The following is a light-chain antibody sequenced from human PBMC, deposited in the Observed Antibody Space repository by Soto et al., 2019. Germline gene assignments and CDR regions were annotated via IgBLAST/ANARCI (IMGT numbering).Light chain of an antibody. CDR1: SSNIGSNT. V-gene: IGLV1-44*01. J-gene: IGLJ7*01. CDR3: AAWDDSLNGAV. CDR2: SNN. Sequence: QSVLTQPPSASGTPGQRVTISCSGSSSNIGSNTVNWYQHFPGTAPKLLIYSNNQRPSGVPDRFSGSKSGTSASLAISGLQSDDEADYYCAAWDDSLNGAVFGGGTQLTVL.